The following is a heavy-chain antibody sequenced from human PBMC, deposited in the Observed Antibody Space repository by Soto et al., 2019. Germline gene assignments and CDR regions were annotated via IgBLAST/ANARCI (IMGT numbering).Heavy chain of an antibody. D-gene: IGHD2-8*02. V-gene: IGHV4-34*01. CDR3: ARDKITGLFDY. CDR1: GGSFSGYS. CDR2: INHSGST. J-gene: IGHJ4*02. Sequence: ASETLSLTCPVYGGSFSGYSWTLIRQPPGAGLEWIGEINHSGSTNYNPSLKSRVTISVDTSKNQFSLRLTSVTAADTAVYYCARDKITGLFDYWGQGTLVTVSS.